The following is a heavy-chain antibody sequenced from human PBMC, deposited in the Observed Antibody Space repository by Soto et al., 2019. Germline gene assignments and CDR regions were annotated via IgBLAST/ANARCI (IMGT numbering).Heavy chain of an antibody. J-gene: IGHJ6*02. D-gene: IGHD6-19*01. Sequence: VKVSCKASGGTFSSYAISWVRQAPGQGLEWMGGIIPIFGTANYAQKFQGRVTITADESTSTAYMELSSLRSEDTAVYYCARGKSYSSGWYESDYYGMDVWGQGTTVTVSS. V-gene: IGHV1-69*01. CDR2: IIPIFGTA. CDR3: ARGKSYSSGWYESDYYGMDV. CDR1: GGTFSSYA.